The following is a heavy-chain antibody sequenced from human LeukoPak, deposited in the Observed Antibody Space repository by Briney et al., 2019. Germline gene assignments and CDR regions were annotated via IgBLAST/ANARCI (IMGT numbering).Heavy chain of an antibody. CDR1: GGSFSGYF. CDR2: INPSGST. V-gene: IGHV4-34*01. Sequence: SETLSLTCAVYGGSFSGYFWTWIRQSPGKGLEWIGEINPSGSTYNNPSLKSRLTISRDTSKNQFSLRLSSATAADTAVYYCARGRQEISTILVVMTGVSYYLDVWGKGTTVTVS. CDR3: ARGRQEISTILVVMTGVSYYLDV. D-gene: IGHD3-22*01. J-gene: IGHJ6*03.